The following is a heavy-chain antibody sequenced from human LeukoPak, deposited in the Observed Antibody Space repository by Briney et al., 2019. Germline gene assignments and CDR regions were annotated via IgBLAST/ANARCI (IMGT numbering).Heavy chain of an antibody. V-gene: IGHV3-30*18. CDR2: ISYDGSNK. CDR1: GFTFSNYG. D-gene: IGHD5-24*01. Sequence: PGGSLRLSCAASGFTFSNYGMHWVRQAPGKGLEWVAVISYDGSNKYYADSVKGRFTISRDNSKNTLYLQMNSLRAEDTAVYYCAKAVIESNYYFDYWGQGTLVTVSS. CDR3: AKAVIESNYYFDY. J-gene: IGHJ4*02.